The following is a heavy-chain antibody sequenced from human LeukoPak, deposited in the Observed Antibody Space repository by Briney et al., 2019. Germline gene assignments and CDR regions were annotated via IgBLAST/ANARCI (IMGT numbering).Heavy chain of an antibody. Sequence: PGGSLRLSCVVSGITFSSYAMTWVRQSPGKGLEWVSVISGSAGSTYYADSVKGRFTISRDNSKNTLYLQMNSLRAEDTAVYYCAKDLAGEGGFYFDYWGQGTLVTVSS. CDR1: GITFSSYA. CDR3: AKDLAGEGGFYFDY. J-gene: IGHJ4*02. CDR2: ISGSAGST. V-gene: IGHV3-23*01. D-gene: IGHD7-27*01.